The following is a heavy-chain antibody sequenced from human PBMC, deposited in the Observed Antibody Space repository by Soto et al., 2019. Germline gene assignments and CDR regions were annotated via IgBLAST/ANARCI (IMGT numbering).Heavy chain of an antibody. Sequence: EGSLRLSCAASGFTFSSYWMHWVRQAPGKGLVWVSRINSDGSSTSYADSVKGRFTISRDNAKNTLYLQMNSLRAEDTAVYYCARDTGDYRYYYYMDVWGKGTTVTVSS. CDR3: ARDTGDYRYYYYMDV. D-gene: IGHD3-10*01. J-gene: IGHJ6*03. V-gene: IGHV3-74*01. CDR2: INSDGSST. CDR1: GFTFSSYW.